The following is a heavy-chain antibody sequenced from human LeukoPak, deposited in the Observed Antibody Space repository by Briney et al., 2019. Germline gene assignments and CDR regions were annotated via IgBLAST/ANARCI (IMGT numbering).Heavy chain of an antibody. V-gene: IGHV4-39*07. CDR1: GGSISSGSYY. Sequence: PSETLSLTCTVSGGSISSGSYYWGWIRQPPGKGLEWIGSIYYSGGTYYNPSLKSRVTISVNTSKNQFSLKLYSVTAADTAVYYCARDRDYYDSSGYYYPYWGRGTLVTVSS. D-gene: IGHD3-22*01. CDR3: ARDRDYYDSSGYYYPY. J-gene: IGHJ4*02. CDR2: IYYSGGT.